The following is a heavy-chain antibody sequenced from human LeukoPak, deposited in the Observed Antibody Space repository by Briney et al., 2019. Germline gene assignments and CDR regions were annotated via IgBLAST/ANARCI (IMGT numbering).Heavy chain of an antibody. Sequence: GGSLRLSCAASGFTFSSYGMHWVRQAPGKGLEWVAVISYDGSNKYYADSVRGRFTISRDNAKNSLYLQMNSLRAEDTAVFYCARGFSSQSPFDYWGQGTLVTVSS. J-gene: IGHJ4*02. CDR2: ISYDGSNK. V-gene: IGHV3-30*03. CDR3: ARGFSSQSPFDY. D-gene: IGHD2/OR15-2a*01. CDR1: GFTFSSYG.